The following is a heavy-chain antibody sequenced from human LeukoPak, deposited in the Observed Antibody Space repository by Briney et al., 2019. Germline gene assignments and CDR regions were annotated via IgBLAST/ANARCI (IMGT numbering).Heavy chain of an antibody. V-gene: IGHV4-30-4*01. CDR1: GDSISGGDYY. D-gene: IGHD3-22*01. Sequence: SQTLSLTCTVSGDSISGGDYYWSWIRQPPGKGLEWIGYIYYSGSTYYNPSLKSRVTISVDTSKNQFSLKLSSVTAADTAVYYCARAIYDSSGPFDYWGQGTRVTVSS. CDR3: ARAIYDSSGPFDY. J-gene: IGHJ4*02. CDR2: IYYSGST.